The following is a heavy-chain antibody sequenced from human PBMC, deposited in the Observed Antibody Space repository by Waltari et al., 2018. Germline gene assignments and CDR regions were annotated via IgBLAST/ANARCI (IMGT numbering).Heavy chain of an antibody. V-gene: IGHV4-59*01. CDR2: IYYSGST. CDR1: GGSISSYY. J-gene: IGHJ4*02. CDR3: ARGGDPAPLANDY. Sequence: QVQLQESGPGLVKPSETLSLTCTVSGGSISSYYWSWIRQPPGKGLEWIGYIYYSGSTNYNPSLKSRVTISVDTSKNQFSLKLSSVTAADTAVYYCARGGDPAPLANDYWGQGTLVTVSS. D-gene: IGHD7-27*01.